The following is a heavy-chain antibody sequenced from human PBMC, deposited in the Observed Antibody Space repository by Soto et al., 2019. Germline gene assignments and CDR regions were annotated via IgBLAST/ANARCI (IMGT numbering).Heavy chain of an antibody. J-gene: IGHJ4*02. CDR3: ARDLRGYTYGYYFDY. CDR2: ISGSGGST. CDR1: GFTFGSYA. V-gene: IGHV3-23*01. Sequence: GGSLRLSCAASGFTFGSYAMTWVRQAPGKGLEWVAGISGSGGSTYYADSVKGRFTISRDSSKKTLYVQMNSLRAEDTAVYYCARDLRGYTYGYYFDYWGQGILVTVSS. D-gene: IGHD5-18*01.